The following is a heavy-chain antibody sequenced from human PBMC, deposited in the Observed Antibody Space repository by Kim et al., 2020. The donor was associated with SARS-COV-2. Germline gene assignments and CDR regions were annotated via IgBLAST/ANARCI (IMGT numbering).Heavy chain of an antibody. Sequence: TYNPSLESRVTISVDTSKNQFSLKLSSVTAADTAVYYCARTGGATNDFDYWGQGTLVTVSS. CDR3: ARTGGATNDFDY. D-gene: IGHD1-26*01. J-gene: IGHJ4*02. V-gene: IGHV4-59*01.